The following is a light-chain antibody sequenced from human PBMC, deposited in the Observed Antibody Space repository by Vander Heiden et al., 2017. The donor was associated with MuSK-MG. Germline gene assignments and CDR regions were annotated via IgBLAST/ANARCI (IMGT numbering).Light chain of an antibody. CDR1: QGISSY. CDR2: AAS. Sequence: AIRMTQSPSSFSASTGDRVTITCRASQGISSYLAWYQQKPGKAPKLLIYAASPLQRGVPSRFNGSGYGTGFPLTISCRQSEDFAAYYLQQDDNYPPLTFGGGTKVEIK. V-gene: IGKV1-8*01. CDR3: QQDDNYPPLT. J-gene: IGKJ4*01.